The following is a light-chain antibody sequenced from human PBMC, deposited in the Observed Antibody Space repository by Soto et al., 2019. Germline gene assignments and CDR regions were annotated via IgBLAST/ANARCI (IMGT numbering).Light chain of an antibody. Sequence: EIVLTQSPATLSSFPGDRVTLSCRASQAVNTRLAWYQYKPGQAPRLLIYGAFTRATGIPARFSGTGSGTEFTLTISSLQSEDFALYYCQQYNDWPLTFGQGTKVDIK. J-gene: IGKJ1*01. V-gene: IGKV3-15*01. CDR2: GAF. CDR1: QAVNTR. CDR3: QQYNDWPLT.